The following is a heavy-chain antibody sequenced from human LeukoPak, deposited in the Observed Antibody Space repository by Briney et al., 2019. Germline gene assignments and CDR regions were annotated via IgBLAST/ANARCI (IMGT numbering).Heavy chain of an antibody. CDR1: GFTFSSYG. V-gene: IGHV3-23*01. Sequence: GASLLLSCAASGFTFSSYGMCCVRPAPGEGLEWVSAFSGSGGSTYYADSVKGRFTISRDKSKNTLYLQMNSLRAEDTAVYYCAKDGASGYARLNYYYYGMDVWGQGTTVTVSS. D-gene: IGHD5-12*01. CDR2: FSGSGGST. CDR3: AKDGASGYARLNYYYYGMDV. J-gene: IGHJ6*02.